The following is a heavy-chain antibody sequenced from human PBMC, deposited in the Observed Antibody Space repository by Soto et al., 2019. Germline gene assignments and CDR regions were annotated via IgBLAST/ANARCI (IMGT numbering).Heavy chain of an antibody. J-gene: IGHJ6*02. CDR1: GFTFSSYG. Sequence: PVGSLRLSCAASGFTFSSYGMHWVRQAPGKGLEWVAVIWYDGSNKYYADSVKGRFTISRDNSKNTLYLQMNSLRAEDTAVYYCARRWLAQPGYYGMAVWGQGTTVTVSS. V-gene: IGHV3-33*01. CDR2: IWYDGSNK. D-gene: IGHD6-19*01. CDR3: ARRWLAQPGYYGMAV.